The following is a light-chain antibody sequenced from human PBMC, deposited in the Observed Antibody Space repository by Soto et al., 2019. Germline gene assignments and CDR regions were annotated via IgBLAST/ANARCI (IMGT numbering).Light chain of an antibody. CDR3: QQHNSYSPLT. CDR2: AAS. CDR1: QGISSY. V-gene: IGKV1-9*01. Sequence: IQLTQSPSSLSASVGDRVTITCRASQGISSYLAWYQQKPGKAPKLLIYAASTLQSGVPSRFSGSGSGTEFTLTISSLQPDDFATYYCQQHNSYSPLTFGGGTKVDIK. J-gene: IGKJ4*01.